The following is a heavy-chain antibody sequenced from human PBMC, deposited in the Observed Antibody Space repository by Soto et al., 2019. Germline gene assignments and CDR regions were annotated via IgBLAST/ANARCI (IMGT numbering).Heavy chain of an antibody. V-gene: IGHV4-39*01. CDR2: IYYSGRT. Sequence: SETLSLTCIVSGESISSSSYYWGWIRQPPGKGLEWIGSIYYSGRTYYNPSFKSRVTISIDTSKNQFSLRLSSVTATDTAVYYCARQRTTVVTQAYFDHWGQGALVTVSS. J-gene: IGHJ4*02. D-gene: IGHD2-21*02. CDR1: GESISSSSYY. CDR3: ARQRTTVVTQAYFDH.